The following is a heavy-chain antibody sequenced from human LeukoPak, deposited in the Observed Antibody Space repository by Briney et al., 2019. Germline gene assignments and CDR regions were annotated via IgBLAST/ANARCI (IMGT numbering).Heavy chain of an antibody. D-gene: IGHD1-26*01. CDR3: TRDDSGSLVDY. V-gene: IGHV3-49*04. J-gene: IGHJ4*02. Sequence: GGSLRLSCTASGFTFGDYAMSWVRQAPGKGLEWVGFIRSKAYGGTTEYAASVKGGFTISRDDSKSIAYLQMNSLKTEDTAVYYCTRDDSGSLVDYWGQGTLVTVSS. CDR2: IRSKAYGGTT. CDR1: GFTFGDYA.